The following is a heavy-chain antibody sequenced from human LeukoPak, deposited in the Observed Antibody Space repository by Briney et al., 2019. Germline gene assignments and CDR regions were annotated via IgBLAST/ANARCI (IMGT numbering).Heavy chain of an antibody. CDR1: GFTFSSYA. V-gene: IGHV3-30-3*01. J-gene: IGHJ4*02. D-gene: IGHD3-10*01. Sequence: GRSLRLSCAASGFTFSSYAMHWVRQAPGKGLEWVAVISYDGSKKYYADSVKGRFTISRDNSKNTLFLQMNSLRAEDTAVYYCARDTMVRGVLPFDYWGQGTLVTVSS. CDR2: ISYDGSKK. CDR3: ARDTMVRGVLPFDY.